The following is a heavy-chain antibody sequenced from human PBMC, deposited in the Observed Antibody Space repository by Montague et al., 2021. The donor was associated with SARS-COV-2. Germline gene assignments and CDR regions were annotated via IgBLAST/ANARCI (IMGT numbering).Heavy chain of an antibody. CDR1: GYSFTSYW. V-gene: IGHV5-51*07. J-gene: IGHJ3*02. Sequence: QSGAEVKAPGESLKISCKGSGYSFTSYWIGWVHQMPGKGLEWMGIIYPGDSDTRYSPSFQGQVTISADKSISTAYLQRSSLKASDTAIYYCARVTDYYYDTSGYWDAFDIWGQGTIVTVSS. CDR3: ARVTDYYYDTSGYWDAFDI. CDR2: IYPGDSDT. D-gene: IGHD3-22*01.